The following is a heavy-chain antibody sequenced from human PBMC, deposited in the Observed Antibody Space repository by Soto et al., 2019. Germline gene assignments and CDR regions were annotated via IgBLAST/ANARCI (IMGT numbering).Heavy chain of an antibody. Sequence: FTFSDYYMSWIRQAPGKGLERVSYISSSGSTIYYADSVKGRFTISRDNAKNSLYLQMNSLRAEDTVVYYCARDLFNYGSGSYYYYYGMDVWGQGTTVTVSS. CDR1: FTFSDYY. J-gene: IGHJ6*02. CDR3: ARDLFNYGSGSYYYYYGMDV. CDR2: ISSSGSTI. D-gene: IGHD3-10*01. V-gene: IGHV3-11*01.